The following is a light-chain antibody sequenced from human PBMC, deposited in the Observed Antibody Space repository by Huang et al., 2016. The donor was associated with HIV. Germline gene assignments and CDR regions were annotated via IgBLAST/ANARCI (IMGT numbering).Light chain of an antibody. CDR1: QSVFKN. CDR3: QQYNTSPRT. CDR2: GSS. J-gene: IGKJ1*01. Sequence: ENLMTQSPSTLSVCPGESATLSCRASQSVFKNLAWYQQKPGQAPKLRIYGSSTRAAGIPARFSGSGSGTDFTLTISSLQSEDFAVYYCQQYNTSPRTFGQGTKVEV. V-gene: IGKV3-15*01.